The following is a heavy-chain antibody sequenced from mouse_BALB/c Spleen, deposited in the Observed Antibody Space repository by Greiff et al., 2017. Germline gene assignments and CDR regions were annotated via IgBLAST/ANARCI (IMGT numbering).Heavy chain of an antibody. CDR2: IDPETGGT. CDR1: GYTFTDYE. V-gene: IGHV1-15*01. J-gene: IGHJ4*01. CDR3: TRYRHSKAMDD. D-gene: IGHD2-5*01. Sequence: VQLQQSGAELVRPGASVTLSCKASGYTFTDYEMHWVKQTPVHGLEWIGAIDPETGGTAYNQKFKGKATLTADKSSSTAYMELRSLTSEDSAVDYCTRYRHSKAMDDWGQGTSVTASS.